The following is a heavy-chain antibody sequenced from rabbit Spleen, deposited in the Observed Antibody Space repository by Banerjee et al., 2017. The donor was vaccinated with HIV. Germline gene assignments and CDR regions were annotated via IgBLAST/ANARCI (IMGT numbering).Heavy chain of an antibody. V-gene: IGHV1S45*01. D-gene: IGHD1-1*01. CDR2: INTATGKD. Sequence: QEQLVESGGGLVKPEGSLKLSCTGSGFSFSNKAVMCWVRQAPGKGLEWIGCINTATGKDVYASWAKGRFTISTTSSTTVTLQMTSLTAADTATYFCARDTTNTGGDVFNLWGPGTLVTVS. CDR1: GFSFSNKAV. CDR3: ARDTTNTGGDVFNL. J-gene: IGHJ4*01.